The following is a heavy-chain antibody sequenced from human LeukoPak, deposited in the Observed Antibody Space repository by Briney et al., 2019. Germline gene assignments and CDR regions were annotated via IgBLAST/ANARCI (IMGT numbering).Heavy chain of an antibody. V-gene: IGHV3-23*01. Sequence: GGSLRLSCAASGFTFSSYAMSWVRQAPGKGLEWVSAISGSGGSTYYADSVKGRFTISRDNPKNTLYLQMNSLRAEDTAVYYCAKGPYVLRYFDPHHFDYWGQGTLVTVSS. CDR1: GFTFSSYA. J-gene: IGHJ4*02. D-gene: IGHD3-9*01. CDR2: ISGSGGST. CDR3: AKGPYVLRYFDPHHFDY.